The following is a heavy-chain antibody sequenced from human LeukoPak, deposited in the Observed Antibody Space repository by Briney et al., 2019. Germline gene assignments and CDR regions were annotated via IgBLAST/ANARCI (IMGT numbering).Heavy chain of an antibody. CDR1: GGTFSSYA. V-gene: IGHV1-69*13. Sequence: SVKVSCKASGGTFSSYAISWVRQAPGQGLEWMGGIIPIFGTANYAQKFQGRVTITADESTSTVYMELSSLRSEDTAVYYCARVHDIHYYYMDVWGKGTTVTVSS. J-gene: IGHJ6*03. CDR2: IIPIFGTA. CDR3: ARVHDIHYYYMDV. D-gene: IGHD3-9*01.